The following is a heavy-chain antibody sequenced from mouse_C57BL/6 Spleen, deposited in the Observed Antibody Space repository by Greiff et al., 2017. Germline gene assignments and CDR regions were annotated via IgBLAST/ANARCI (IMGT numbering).Heavy chain of an antibody. Sequence: EVMLVESGGGLVKPGGSLKLSCAASGFTFSDYGMHWVRQAPEKGLEWVAYISSGSSTIYYADTVKGRFTISRDNAKNTLFLQMTSLRSEDTAMCYCANRMFAYWGQGTLVTVSA. CDR2: ISSGSSTI. CDR3: ANRMFAY. J-gene: IGHJ3*01. V-gene: IGHV5-17*01. CDR1: GFTFSDYG.